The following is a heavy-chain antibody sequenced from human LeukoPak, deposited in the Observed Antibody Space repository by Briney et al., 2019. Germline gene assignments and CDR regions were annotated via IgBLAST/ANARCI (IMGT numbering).Heavy chain of an antibody. CDR1: GGSISSSSYY. CDR2: IYYSGST. Sequence: PSETLSLTCTVSGGSISSSSYYWGWIRQPPGQGLDWIGSIYYSGSTYYNPSLKSRVTISVDSSKNQFSLKLSSVTAGDTAVYYCTRLAPSYDRSGYLAAGYFAYWGQGTLVTVSS. CDR3: TRLAPSYDRSGYLAAGYFAY. V-gene: IGHV4-39*01. J-gene: IGHJ4*02. D-gene: IGHD3-22*01.